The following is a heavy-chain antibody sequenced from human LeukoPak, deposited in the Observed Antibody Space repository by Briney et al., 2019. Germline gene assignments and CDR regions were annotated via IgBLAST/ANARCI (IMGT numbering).Heavy chain of an antibody. D-gene: IGHD1-1*01. CDR3: ARFERGLERGQFDY. CDR1: GGSISSGGYY. V-gene: IGHV4-31*03. CDR2: IYYSGST. Sequence: PSQTLSLTCTVSGGSISSGGYYWSWTRQHPGKGLEWIGYIYYSGSTYYNPSLKSRVTISVDTSKNQLSLKLSSVTAADTAVYYCARFERGLERGQFDYWGQGTLVTVSS. J-gene: IGHJ4*02.